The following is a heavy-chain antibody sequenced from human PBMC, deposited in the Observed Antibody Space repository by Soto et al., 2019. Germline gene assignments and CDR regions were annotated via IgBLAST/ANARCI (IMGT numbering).Heavy chain of an antibody. Sequence: GESLKISCAASGFTFSSYGMHWVRQAPGKGLEWVAVISYDGSNKYYADSVKGRFTISRDNSKNTLYLQMNSLRAEDTAVYYCAKDGAPFYDFWSGPSNWGQGTLVTVSS. J-gene: IGHJ4*02. CDR1: GFTFSSYG. V-gene: IGHV3-30*18. CDR3: AKDGAPFYDFWSGPSN. CDR2: ISYDGSNK. D-gene: IGHD3-3*01.